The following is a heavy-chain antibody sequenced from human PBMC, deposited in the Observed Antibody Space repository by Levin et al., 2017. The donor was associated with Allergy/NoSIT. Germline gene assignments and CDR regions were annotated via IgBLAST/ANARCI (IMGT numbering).Heavy chain of an antibody. J-gene: IGHJ4*02. Sequence: RPSETLSLTCTVSGGSISSSSYYWGWIRQPPGKGLEWIGSIYYSGSTYYNPSLKSRVTISVDTSKNQFSLKLSSVTAADTAVYYCARHLRDYGGGYPEYWGQGTLVTVSS. D-gene: IGHD4/OR15-4a*01. CDR2: IYYSGST. CDR1: GGSISSSSYY. V-gene: IGHV4-39*01. CDR3: ARHLRDYGGGYPEY.